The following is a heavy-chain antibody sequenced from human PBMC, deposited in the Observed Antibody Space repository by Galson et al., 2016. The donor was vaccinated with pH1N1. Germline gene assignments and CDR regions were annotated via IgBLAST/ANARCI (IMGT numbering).Heavy chain of an antibody. CDR3: ARDVDTLAPHDAFDV. CDR2: INWNSVSR. J-gene: IGHJ3*01. V-gene: IGHV3-20*04. Sequence: SLRLSCAASGFSFDDYGMNWVRQVPGKGLEWVATINWNSVSRHYADSVKGRFTISRDNTKSSLYLEMNNLRSEDTALYYCARDVDTLAPHDAFDVWGQGTMVTVSP. CDR1: GFSFDDYG.